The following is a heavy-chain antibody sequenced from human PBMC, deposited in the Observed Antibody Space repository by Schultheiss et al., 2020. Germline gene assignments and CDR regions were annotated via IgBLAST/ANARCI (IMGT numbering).Heavy chain of an antibody. D-gene: IGHD3-22*01. V-gene: IGHV4-38-2*02. CDR1: GFSISTGYY. CDR3: ASSVHYYDSSGYQYAFDI. Sequence: SQTLSLTCTVSGFSISTGYYWGWIRQSPGKGLEWVGCFFHTGTTYYNPSLKSRVTISVDTSKNQFSLKLSSVTAADTAVYYCASSVHYYDSSGYQYAFDIWGKVTTVNVSS. CDR2: FFHTGTT. J-gene: IGHJ3*02.